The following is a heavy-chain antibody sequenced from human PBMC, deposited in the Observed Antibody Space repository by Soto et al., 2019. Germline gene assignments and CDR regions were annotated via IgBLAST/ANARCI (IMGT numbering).Heavy chain of an antibody. V-gene: IGHV3-30*18. Sequence: QVQLVESGGGAVQPGESLRLSCVASGFDFTYYAMHWVRQAPGKGLESVAVMSSDGSKIHHTDSVKGRFTISRDNSKNTQYLQMNSLRKEDTAVYFCAKDEGVGGTLGLFDYWGQGTLVSVSS. D-gene: IGHD1-26*01. CDR3: AKDEGVGGTLGLFDY. CDR1: GFDFTYYA. J-gene: IGHJ4*02. CDR2: MSSDGSKI.